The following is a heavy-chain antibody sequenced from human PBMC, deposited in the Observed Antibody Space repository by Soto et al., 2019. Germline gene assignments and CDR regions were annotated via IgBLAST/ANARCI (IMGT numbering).Heavy chain of an antibody. D-gene: IGHD6-13*01. CDR1: GGTFSSYA. V-gene: IGHV1-69*01. CDR3: ARAPVIAAAGAYYYYYGMDV. CDR2: IIPIFGTA. J-gene: IGHJ6*02. Sequence: QVQLVQSGAEVKKPGSSVKVSCKASGGTFSSYAISWVRQAPGQGLEWMGGIIPIFGTANYAQKFQGRVTITADESTSKAYMELSSLRSEDTAVYYCARAPVIAAAGAYYYYYGMDVWGQGTTVTVSS.